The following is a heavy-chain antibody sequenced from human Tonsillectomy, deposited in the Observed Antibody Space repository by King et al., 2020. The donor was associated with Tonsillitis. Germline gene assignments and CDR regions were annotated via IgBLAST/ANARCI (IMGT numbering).Heavy chain of an antibody. CDR1: GGSINSYY. CDR2: IYYSGST. V-gene: IGHV4-59*01. D-gene: IGHD6-19*01. Sequence: QLQESGPGLVKPSETLSLTCTVSGGSINSYYWGWIRQPPGKGLEWIGYIYYSGSTNYNPSLKSRVTISVDTSKDQFSLKLSSVTAADTAVYYCARVPPVAGNKYFFDIWGPGTLVTVSS. CDR3: ARVPPVAGNKYFFDI. J-gene: IGHJ4*02.